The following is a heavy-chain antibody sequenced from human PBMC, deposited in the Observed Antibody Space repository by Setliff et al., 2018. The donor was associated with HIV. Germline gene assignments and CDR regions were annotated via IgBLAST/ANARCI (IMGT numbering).Heavy chain of an antibody. V-gene: IGHV1-24*01. CDR1: GFTLSEVS. CDR2: FDPQDGET. J-gene: IGHJ4*02. D-gene: IGHD1-7*01. Sequence: ASVKVSCKVSGFTLSEVSIHWVRQAPGKGLEWMGYFDPQDGETIYAQKFQDRVTMTEDTSTDTTHMEVRGLRSEDTAIYYCATFYKLTGTTSFDFWGQGTLVTVSS. CDR3: ATFYKLTGTTSFDF.